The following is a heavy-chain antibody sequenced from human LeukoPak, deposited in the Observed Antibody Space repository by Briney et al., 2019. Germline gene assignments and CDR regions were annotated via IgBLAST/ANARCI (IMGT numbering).Heavy chain of an antibody. CDR2: ISSSSSTI. J-gene: IGHJ6*03. Sequence: GGSLRFSCAASGFAFSNYAMNWVRQAPGKRLEWVSYISSSSSTIYYADSMKGRFTISRDNAKNSLYLQMNSLRDEDTAVYYCKGSSWYNYYYMDVWGKGTTVTVSS. CDR1: GFAFSNYA. CDR3: KGSSWYNYYYMDV. V-gene: IGHV3-48*02. D-gene: IGHD6-13*01.